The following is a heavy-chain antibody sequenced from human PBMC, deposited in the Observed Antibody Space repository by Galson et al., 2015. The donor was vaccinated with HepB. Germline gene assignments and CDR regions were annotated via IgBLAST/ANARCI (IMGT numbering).Heavy chain of an antibody. CDR3: ARFGYYDTSGYWSDGMGV. J-gene: IGHJ6*02. D-gene: IGHD3-22*01. CDR2: ITNSGTTI. CDR1: GFSFSDYY. Sequence: SLRLSCAASGFSFSDYYMTWIRQAPGKGLEWVSYITNSGTTIYYADSVKGRFTISRDNAKNSLYLQMNSLRAEDAAVYYCARFGYYDTSGYWSDGMGVWGQGTTVTVSS. V-gene: IGHV3-11*01.